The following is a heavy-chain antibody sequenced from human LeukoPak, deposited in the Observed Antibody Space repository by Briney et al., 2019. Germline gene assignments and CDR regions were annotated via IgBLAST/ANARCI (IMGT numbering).Heavy chain of an antibody. V-gene: IGHV4-39*01. J-gene: IGHJ4*02. CDR3: ARRYGDDRSGYYFDY. Sequence: SETLSLTCSVSGDSISSSSYYWGWIRQPPGKGLEWIGSISYSGRTYYNPSLKSRVTSSVDTSKNQFSLKLTSVTAADTAVYYCARRYGDDRSGYYFDYWGQGVLVTVSS. CDR1: GDSISSSSYY. CDR2: ISYSGRT. D-gene: IGHD3-22*01.